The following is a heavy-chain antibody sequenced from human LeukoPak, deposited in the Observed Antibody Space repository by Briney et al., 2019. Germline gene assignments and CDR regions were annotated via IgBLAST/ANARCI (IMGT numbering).Heavy chain of an antibody. J-gene: IGHJ3*02. CDR3: ARDWGDYYDSSGPSYPVGAFDI. V-gene: IGHV1-46*01. Sequence: PVASVKVSCKASGYTFTSYYMHWVRQAPGQGLEWMGIINPSGGSTSYAQKFQGRVTMTRDTSTSTVYMALSSLRSEDTAVYYCARDWGDYYDSSGPSYPVGAFDIWGQGTMVTVSS. CDR2: INPSGGST. CDR1: GYTFTSYY. D-gene: IGHD3-22*01.